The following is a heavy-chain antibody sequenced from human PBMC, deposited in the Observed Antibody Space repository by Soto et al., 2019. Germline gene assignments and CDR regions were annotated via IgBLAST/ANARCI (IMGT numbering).Heavy chain of an antibody. CDR2: IIPILGIA. CDR1: GGTFSSYT. V-gene: IGHV1-69*02. Sequence: SVKVSCKASGGTFSSYTISWVRQAPGQGLEWMGRIIPILGIANYAQKFQGRVTITADKSTSTAYMEMSSLRSEDTAVYYCAAMVRGVSFYYYYMDVWGKGTTVTVSS. D-gene: IGHD3-10*01. J-gene: IGHJ6*03. CDR3: AAMVRGVSFYYYYMDV.